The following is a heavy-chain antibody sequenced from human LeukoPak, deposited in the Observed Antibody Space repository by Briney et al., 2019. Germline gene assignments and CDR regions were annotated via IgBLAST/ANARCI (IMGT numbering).Heavy chain of an antibody. D-gene: IGHD2-2*01. CDR1: GFTSTDYA. Sequence: GGSLRLSCAASGFTSTDYAMNWVRQAPGKGLEWVSVLIGSSGSTDYADSVKGRFTISRDNSKNTLFLQMNSLRAEDTAIYYCARASWVSSTDAVRWGQGTLVTVSS. CDR2: LIGSSGST. V-gene: IGHV3-23*01. CDR3: ARASWVSSTDAVR. J-gene: IGHJ4*02.